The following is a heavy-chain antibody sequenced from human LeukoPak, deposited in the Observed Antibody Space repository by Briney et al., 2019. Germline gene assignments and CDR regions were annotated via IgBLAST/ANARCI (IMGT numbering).Heavy chain of an antibody. D-gene: IGHD2-15*01. CDR2: ISFDGRNK. CDR1: GFTFTSSA. V-gene: IGHV3-30-3*01. CDR3: AKDRGSLPRDAFDI. Sequence: HTGGSLRLSCAASGFTFTSSAMHWVRQAPGKGLEWVAIISFDGRNKYYADSVKGRFTISRDNSKNTLYLQMNSLRAEDTAVYYCAKDRGSLPRDAFDIWGQGTMVTVSS. J-gene: IGHJ3*02.